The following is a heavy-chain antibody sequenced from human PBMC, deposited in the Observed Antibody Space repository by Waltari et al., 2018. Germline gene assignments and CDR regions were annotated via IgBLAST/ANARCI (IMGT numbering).Heavy chain of an antibody. J-gene: IGHJ3*02. D-gene: IGHD3-10*01. CDR1: GGSISSGSYY. V-gene: IGHV4-61*09. CDR3: TSSTMVQGAHAFDI. Sequence: QVQLQESGPGLVKPSQTLSLTCTVSGGSISSGSYYWSWIRQPAGKGLEWIGYIYTSGSTNYNPSLKSRVTISVDTSKNQFSLKLSSLRSEDTAVYYCTSSTMVQGAHAFDIWGQGTMVTVSS. CDR2: IYTSGST.